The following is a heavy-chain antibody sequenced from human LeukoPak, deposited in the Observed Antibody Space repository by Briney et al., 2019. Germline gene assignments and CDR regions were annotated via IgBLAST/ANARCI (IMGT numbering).Heavy chain of an antibody. J-gene: IGHJ6*02. CDR2: IYYSGST. V-gene: IGHV4-59*01. CDR3: ARDVTSGSSYYYCGMDV. D-gene: IGHD3-10*01. Sequence: SETLSLTCTVSGGSIRSYYWSWIRQPPGKGLGWIGYIYYSGSTNYNPSLKSRVTISVDTSKNQFSLKLSSVTAADTAVYYCARDVTSGSSYYYCGMDVWGQGTTVTVSS. CDR1: GGSIRSYY.